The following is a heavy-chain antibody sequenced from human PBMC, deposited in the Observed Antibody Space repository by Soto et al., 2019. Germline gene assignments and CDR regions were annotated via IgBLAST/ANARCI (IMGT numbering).Heavy chain of an antibody. D-gene: IGHD1-1*01. V-gene: IGHV1-18*01. Sequence: QVHLVQSGAEVKKPGASVKVSCKGSGYTFTSYGITWVRQAPGQGLEWMGWISAHNGNTDYAQKLQGRVTVTRDTSTSTEYMELRSLGSDDTAVYYGARGRYGDYWGQGALVTVSS. J-gene: IGHJ4*02. CDR1: GYTFTSYG. CDR2: ISAHNGNT. CDR3: ARGRYGDY.